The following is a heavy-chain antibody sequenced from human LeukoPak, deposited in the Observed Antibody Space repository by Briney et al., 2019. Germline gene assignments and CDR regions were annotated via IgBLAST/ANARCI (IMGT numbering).Heavy chain of an antibody. J-gene: IGHJ6*03. V-gene: IGHV4-34*01. CDR2: INHSGST. D-gene: IGHD3-22*01. CDR3: ARDSVDSSGYHHGYYYYYMDV. CDR1: GGSFSGYY. Sequence: SETLSLTCAVYGGSFSGYYWSWIRQPPGKGLEWIGEINHSGSTNYNPSLKSRVTISVDTSKNQFSLKLSSVTAADTAVYYCARDSVDSSGYHHGYYYYYMDVWGKGTTVTISS.